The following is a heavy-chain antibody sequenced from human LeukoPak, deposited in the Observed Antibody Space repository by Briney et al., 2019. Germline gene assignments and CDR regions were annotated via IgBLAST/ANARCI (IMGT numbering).Heavy chain of an antibody. CDR3: ARDPAGQWLPRYYYGMDV. Sequence: GRSLRLSCAASGFTFSSYGMHWVRQAPGKGLEWVAVIWYDGSNKYYADSVKGRFTISRDNSKNTLYLQMNSLRAEDTAVYYCARDPAGQWLPRYYYGMDVWGQGTTVTVSS. CDR2: IWYDGSNK. D-gene: IGHD6-19*01. CDR1: GFTFSSYG. V-gene: IGHV3-33*01. J-gene: IGHJ6*02.